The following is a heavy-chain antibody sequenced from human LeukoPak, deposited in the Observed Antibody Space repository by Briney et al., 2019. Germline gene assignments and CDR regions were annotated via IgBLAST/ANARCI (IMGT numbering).Heavy chain of an antibody. CDR1: GFTFTDVW. CDR2: IKRKTDGGTT. Sequence: KAGGSLRLSCAASGFTFTDVWMTWVRQAPGKGLEWVGRIKRKTDGGTTDYAAPVKGRFTISRDDSQNTLYLQMSSLKTEDTGVYYCTASLDYGEYYFDNWGQGTLVTVSS. V-gene: IGHV3-15*01. D-gene: IGHD4-17*01. CDR3: TASLDYGEYYFDN. J-gene: IGHJ4*02.